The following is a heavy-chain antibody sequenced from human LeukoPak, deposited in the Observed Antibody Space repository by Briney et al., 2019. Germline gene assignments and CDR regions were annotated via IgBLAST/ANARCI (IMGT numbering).Heavy chain of an antibody. CDR2: IYYSGST. Sequence: SETLSLTCTVSGGSISSSSYYWGWIRQPPGKGLEWIGGIYYSGSTYYNPSLKSRVTISVDTSKNQFSLKLSSVTAADTAVYYCARQERGAGESFDYWGQGTLVTVSS. CDR1: GGSISSSSYY. CDR3: ARQERGAGESFDY. V-gene: IGHV4-39*01. J-gene: IGHJ4*02. D-gene: IGHD3-16*01.